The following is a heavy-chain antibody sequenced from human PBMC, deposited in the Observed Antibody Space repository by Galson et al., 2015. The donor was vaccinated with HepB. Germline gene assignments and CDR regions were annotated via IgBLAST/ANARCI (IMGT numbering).Heavy chain of an antibody. CDR2: IWYDERTK. J-gene: IGHJ4*02. Sequence: SLRLSCAASGFSVSDSFVSWVRQAPGKGLEWVAVIWYDERTKYYADSVKGRFTISRDNSKATMYLQMNSLRAEDTAVYYCARLEHRDYWGQGTLVTVSS. V-gene: IGHV3-33*08. CDR1: GFSVSDSF. CDR3: ARLEHRDY. D-gene: IGHD2-21*01.